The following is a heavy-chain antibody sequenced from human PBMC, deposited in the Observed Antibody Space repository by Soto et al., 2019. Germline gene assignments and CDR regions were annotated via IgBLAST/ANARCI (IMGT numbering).Heavy chain of an antibody. J-gene: IGHJ4*02. CDR3: ARGSSTIYQYFDY. V-gene: IGHV1-69*13. Sequence: GASVKVSCKASGGTFSSYAISWVRQAPGQGLGWMGGIIPIFGTANYAQKFQGRVTITADESTSTAYVELSSLRSEDTAVYYCARGSSTIYQYFDYWGQGTLVTVSS. D-gene: IGHD2-2*01. CDR2: IIPIFGTA. CDR1: GGTFSSYA.